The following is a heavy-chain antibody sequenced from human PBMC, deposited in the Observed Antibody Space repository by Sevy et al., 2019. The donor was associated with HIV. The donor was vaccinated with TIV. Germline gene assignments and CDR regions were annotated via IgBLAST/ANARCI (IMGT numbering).Heavy chain of an antibody. Sequence: ASVKVSCKVSGYTLTELSMHWVRQAPGKGLEWMGGFDPEDGETIYAQKFQGRVTMTEDTSTDTAYMERSSLRPEDTAVYYCATDGYNKLNNYGGNSGFYYYYGMDVWGQGTTVTVSS. CDR3: ATDGYNKLNNYGGNSGFYYYYGMDV. D-gene: IGHD4-17*01. V-gene: IGHV1-24*01. J-gene: IGHJ6*02. CDR1: GYTLTELS. CDR2: FDPEDGET.